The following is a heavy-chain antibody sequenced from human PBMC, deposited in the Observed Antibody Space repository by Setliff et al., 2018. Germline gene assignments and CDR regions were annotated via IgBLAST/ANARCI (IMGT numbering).Heavy chain of an antibody. D-gene: IGHD6-6*01. CDR1: GESFDNHY. J-gene: IGHJ4*02. CDR2: INHRGFT. Sequence: SETLSLTCAVYGESFDNHYWTWIRQPPGERLEWIGEINHRGFTDYKPSLKSRLTMSVDTSRNQFSLNLGSVTAADTGVYYRARGRLAERPEAIDYWGQGTPVTSPQ. CDR3: ARGRLAERPEAIDY. V-gene: IGHV4-34*01.